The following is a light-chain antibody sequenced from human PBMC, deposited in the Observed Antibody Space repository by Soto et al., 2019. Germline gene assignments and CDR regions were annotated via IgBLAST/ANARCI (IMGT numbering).Light chain of an antibody. Sequence: DIQMTQSPSSLSASVGDRVSVTCRASQSISTFLNWYQQRPGEAPKLLIYAASSLQSGVPSRFSGSGSGADFTLTIGSLQPEDFATYYCQQSDTPPRTFGQGTKVEVK. CDR1: QSISTF. V-gene: IGKV1-39*01. CDR2: AAS. CDR3: QQSDTPPRT. J-gene: IGKJ1*01.